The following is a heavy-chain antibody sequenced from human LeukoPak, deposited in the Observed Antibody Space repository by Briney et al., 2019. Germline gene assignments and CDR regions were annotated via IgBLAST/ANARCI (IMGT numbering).Heavy chain of an antibody. CDR2: INHSGST. D-gene: IGHD6-19*01. CDR1: GGSFSGYY. Sequence: SETLSLTCAVYGGSFSGYYWSWIRQPPGKGLEWIGEINHSGSTNYNPSLKSRVTISVDTSKNQFSLKLSSVTAADTAVYYCARLKPEQWLMDYWGQGTLVTVSS. V-gene: IGHV4-34*01. CDR3: ARLKPEQWLMDY. J-gene: IGHJ4*02.